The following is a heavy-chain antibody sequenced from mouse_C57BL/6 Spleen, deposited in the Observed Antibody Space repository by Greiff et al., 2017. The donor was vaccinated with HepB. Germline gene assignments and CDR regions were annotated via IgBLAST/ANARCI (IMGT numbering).Heavy chain of an antibody. D-gene: IGHD2-5*01. J-gene: IGHJ4*01. Sequence: EVMLVESGGGLVKPGGSLKLSCAASGFTFSSYAMSWVRQTPEKRLEWVATISDGGSYTYYPDNVKGRFTISRDNAKNNLYLQMSHLKSEDTAMYYCARGGNSNYLYAMDYWGQGTSVTVSS. CDR3: ARGGNSNYLYAMDY. CDR1: GFTFSSYA. CDR2: ISDGGSYT. V-gene: IGHV5-4*03.